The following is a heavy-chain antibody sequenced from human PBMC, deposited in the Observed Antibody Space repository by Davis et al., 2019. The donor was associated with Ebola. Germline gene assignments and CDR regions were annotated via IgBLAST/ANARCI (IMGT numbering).Heavy chain of an antibody. CDR3: ARGPIRFLEWSSLFL. J-gene: IGHJ4*02. D-gene: IGHD3-3*01. V-gene: IGHV1-3*01. Sequence: ASVKVSCKASGYTFTSYAMHWVRQAPGQRLEWMGWMNAGNGNTKYSQKFQGRVTITRDTSASTAYMELSSLRSEDTAVYYCARGPIRFLEWSSLFLWGQGTLVTVSS. CDR2: MNAGNGNT. CDR1: GYTFTSYA.